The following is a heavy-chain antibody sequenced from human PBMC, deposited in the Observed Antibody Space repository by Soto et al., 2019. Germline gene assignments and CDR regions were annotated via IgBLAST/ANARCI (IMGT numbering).Heavy chain of an antibody. CDR2: ISYDGSNQ. J-gene: IGHJ4*02. CDR1: GFTFNIYG. V-gene: IGHV3-30*18. CDR3: GKDQASGQGSIDS. Sequence: GGSLRLSYAASGFTFNIYGMHWVRQAPDKGLEWMALISYDGSNQYYADSVKGRFTISRDNTKNTLFLQMNSLRADDTAVYYCGKDQASGQGSIDSGGQGTLFTVSS.